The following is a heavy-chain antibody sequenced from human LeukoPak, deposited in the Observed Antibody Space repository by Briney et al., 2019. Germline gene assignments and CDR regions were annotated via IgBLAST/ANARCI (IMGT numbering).Heavy chain of an antibody. CDR2: INPNSGGT. D-gene: IGHD3-10*01. CDR3: ARGYGSRSLGQDY. CDR1: GYTFTGYY. J-gene: IGHJ4*02. Sequence: ASVKVSCKASGYTFTGYYMHWVRQAPGQGLEWMGWINPNSGGTNYAQKFQGRVTMTRDTSISTAYMELSRLRSDDTAVYYCARGYGSRSLGQDYWGQGTLVTVSS. V-gene: IGHV1-2*02.